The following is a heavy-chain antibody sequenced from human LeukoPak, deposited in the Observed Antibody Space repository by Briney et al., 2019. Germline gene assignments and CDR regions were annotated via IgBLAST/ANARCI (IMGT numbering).Heavy chain of an antibody. J-gene: IGHJ4*02. V-gene: IGHV3-21*01. D-gene: IGHD1-26*01. Sequence: PGGSLRLSCAASGFTFSSSVMSWVRQAPGKGLEWVSSISSRSSYIYYADSVKGRFTISRDNAKNSLYLQMNSLRAEDTAVYYCASKSGSYQAPIDYWGQGTLVTVSS. CDR2: ISSRSSYI. CDR1: GFTFSSSV. CDR3: ASKSGSYQAPIDY.